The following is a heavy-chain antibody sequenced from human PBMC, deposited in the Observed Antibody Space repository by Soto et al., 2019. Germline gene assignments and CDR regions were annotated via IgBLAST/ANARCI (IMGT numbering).Heavy chain of an antibody. Sequence: WWSLRLSCVASGFTFIGYGMSWVRQSPGKGLEWVSGISGSGSSTYYADSVKGRFAISRDQSKNTLYLQMNSLRADDTAIYYCAKKWGVGTTTHFYFDYWGLGTLVTVSS. V-gene: IGHV3-23*01. CDR2: ISGSGSST. D-gene: IGHD1-26*01. CDR3: AKKWGVGTTTHFYFDY. J-gene: IGHJ4*02. CDR1: GFTFIGYG.